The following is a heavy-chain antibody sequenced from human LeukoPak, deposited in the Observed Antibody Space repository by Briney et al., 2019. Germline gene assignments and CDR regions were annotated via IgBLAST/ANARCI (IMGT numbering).Heavy chain of an antibody. CDR3: ARDPPEPY. Sequence: GGSLRLSCAASGFTVSSNYMSWVRQAPGKGLEWVSVIHSGGSTYYADSAKGRFTISRDNSKNTLYLQMNSLRAEDTAVYYCARDPPEPYWGQGTLVTVSS. CDR2: IHSGGST. D-gene: IGHD1-14*01. V-gene: IGHV3-53*01. J-gene: IGHJ4*02. CDR1: GFTVSSNY.